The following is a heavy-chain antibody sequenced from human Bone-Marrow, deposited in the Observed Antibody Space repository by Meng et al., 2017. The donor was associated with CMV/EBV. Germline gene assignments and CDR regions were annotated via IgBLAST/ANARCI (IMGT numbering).Heavy chain of an antibody. D-gene: IGHD3-10*01. CDR2: FSTGTST. CDR3: AREGVGYSDYAGIFDY. V-gene: IGHV3-66*01. CDR1: GFTVNNRY. Sequence: GGSLRLSCAGSGFTVNNRYMTWVRQSPGKGLEWVSVFSTGTSTYYADSVKGRFTISRDSSRDTLYLQMNSLRVEDTAVYYCAREGVGYSDYAGIFDYWGQGTLVTVSS. J-gene: IGHJ4*02.